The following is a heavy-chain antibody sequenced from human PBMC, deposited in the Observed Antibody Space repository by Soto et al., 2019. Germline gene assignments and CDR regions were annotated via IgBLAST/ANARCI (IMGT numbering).Heavy chain of an antibody. CDR2: MWYDGSKK. V-gene: IGHV3-33*01. D-gene: IGHD3-3*01. CDR3: ARDASYYSLWSGYYPSRDGMDV. J-gene: IGHJ6*02. Sequence: QVQVVESGGGVVQPGRSLRLSCAASGFTFSSFGMHWVRQAPGKGLEWVAVMWYDGSKKSYGASVKGRFTIYRDNSRNTVYLQMNSLRAADTAVYYCARDASYYSLWSGYYPSRDGMDVWGQGTTVTVSS. CDR1: GFTFSSFG.